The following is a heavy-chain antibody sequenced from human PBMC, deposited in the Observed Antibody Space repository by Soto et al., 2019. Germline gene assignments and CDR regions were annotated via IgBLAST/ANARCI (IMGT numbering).Heavy chain of an antibody. CDR1: GYTFTSYG. J-gene: IGHJ3*02. V-gene: IGHV1-18*01. CDR2: ISAYNGNT. D-gene: IGHD3-22*01. CDR3: ARVFYYDSSAEDAFDI. Sequence: ASVKVSCKASGYTFTSYGISWVRQAPGQGLEWMGWISAYNGNTNYAQKLQGRVTMTTDTSTSTAYMELRSLRSDDTAVYYCARVFYYDSSAEDAFDIWGQGTMVTVSS.